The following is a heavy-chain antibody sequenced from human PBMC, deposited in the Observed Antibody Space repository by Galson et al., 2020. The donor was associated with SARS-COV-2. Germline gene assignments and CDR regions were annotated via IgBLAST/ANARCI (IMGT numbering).Heavy chain of an antibody. V-gene: IGHV3-48*03. Sequence: GGSLRLSCAASGFTISSYEKNWVRQAPGKGLEWVSYISSSGSTIYYADSVQGRFTISRDNAKNSLYLQMNSLRAEDTAVYYCARGGQYDSSCYYSYWGQGTLVTISS. CDR3: ARGGQYDSSCYYSY. J-gene: IGHJ4*02. D-gene: IGHD3-22*01. CDR2: ISSSGSTI. CDR1: GFTISSYE.